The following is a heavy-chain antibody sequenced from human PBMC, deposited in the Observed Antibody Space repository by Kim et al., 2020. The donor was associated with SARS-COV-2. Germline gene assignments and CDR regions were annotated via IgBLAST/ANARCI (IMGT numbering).Heavy chain of an antibody. D-gene: IGHD3-22*01. Sequence: KSRVTISVDTCKNQFSLKLSAVTAAGTAVYYCARARGGTMIVVVIGAFDIWGQGTMVTVSS. J-gene: IGHJ3*02. CDR3: ARARGGTMIVVVIGAFDI. V-gene: IGHV4-31*02.